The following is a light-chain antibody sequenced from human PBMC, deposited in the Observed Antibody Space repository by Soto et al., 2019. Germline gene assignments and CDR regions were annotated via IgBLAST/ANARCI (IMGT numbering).Light chain of an antibody. CDR2: DAS. CDR1: QDINTY. Sequence: EIVFTQSPATLSXXXXXXXXXXXRASQDINTYLAWYQQKPGQAPRLLIYDASNRAKGIPARFSGSGPGTDFTLTISSLEPEDFAVYYCQQRSNWPITFGQGTRLEI. CDR3: QQRSNWPIT. V-gene: IGKV3D-11*01. J-gene: IGKJ5*01.